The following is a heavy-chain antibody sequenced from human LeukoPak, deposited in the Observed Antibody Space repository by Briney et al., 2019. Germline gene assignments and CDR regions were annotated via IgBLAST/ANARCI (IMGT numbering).Heavy chain of an antibody. CDR3: AKVRPGYYYMDV. CDR1: GFTSSTYP. Sequence: PGGSLRLSCAASGFTSSTYPMSWVRQAPGKGLEWVSGIGGSGGSTYYADSVKGRFTISRDNAKNTLYLQMNSLRAEDTAVYYCAKVRPGYYYMDVWGKGTTVTVSS. D-gene: IGHD7-27*01. V-gene: IGHV3-23*01. CDR2: IGGSGGST. J-gene: IGHJ6*03.